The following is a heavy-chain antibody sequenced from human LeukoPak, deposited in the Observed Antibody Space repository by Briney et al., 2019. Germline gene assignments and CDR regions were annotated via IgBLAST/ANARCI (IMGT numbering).Heavy chain of an antibody. V-gene: IGHV5-51*01. D-gene: IGHD5-18*01. Sequence: GESLKISCKGSGYRFASYLIGRVRQMPEKGLEWMGIIYPGDSDTRYSPSFQGQVTISADKSISTAYLQWSSLKASDTAMYYCALTPKGGYSYGNYYFDYWGQGTPVTVSS. J-gene: IGHJ4*02. CDR1: GYRFASYL. CDR3: ALTPKGGYSYGNYYFDY. CDR2: IYPGDSDT.